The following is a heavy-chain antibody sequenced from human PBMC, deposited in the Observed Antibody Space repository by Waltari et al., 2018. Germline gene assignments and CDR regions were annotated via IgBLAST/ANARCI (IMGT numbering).Heavy chain of an antibody. D-gene: IGHD2-15*01. Sequence: QVQLQESGPGLVKPSETLSLTCTVSGGSISSHYWSWIRQPPGKGLEWNGYIYYRGSTNYNPSLKSRVTISVDTSKNQFSLKLSSVTAADTAVYYCARVQKDIVVVVAATRGDYYYMDVWGKGTTVTVSS. J-gene: IGHJ6*03. CDR2: IYYRGST. CDR3: ARVQKDIVVVVAATRGDYYYMDV. V-gene: IGHV4-59*11. CDR1: GGSISSHY.